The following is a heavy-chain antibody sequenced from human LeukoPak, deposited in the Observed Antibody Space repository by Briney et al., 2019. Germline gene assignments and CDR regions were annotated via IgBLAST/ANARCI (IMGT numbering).Heavy chain of an antibody. V-gene: IGHV1-69*01. CDR2: IIPIFGTA. Sequence: GSSVKVSCKASGGTFSSYAISWVRQAPGQGLEWMGGIIPIFGTANYAQKFQGRVTITADESTSTAYMELSSLRSEDTAVYYCARGYCSGGSCYRSYYYYYMDVWGKGTTVTISS. J-gene: IGHJ6*03. CDR3: ARGYCSGGSCYRSYYYYYMDV. D-gene: IGHD2-15*01. CDR1: GGTFSSYA.